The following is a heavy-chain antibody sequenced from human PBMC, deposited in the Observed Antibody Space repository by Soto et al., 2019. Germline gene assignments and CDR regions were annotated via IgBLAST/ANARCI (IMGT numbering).Heavy chain of an antibody. CDR2: IHPGDSES. V-gene: IGHV5-51*01. CDR3: ARQIGHYGLDV. J-gene: IGHJ6*02. CDR1: VDSFTNYW. Sequence: GESLKISCKVSVDSFTNYWIAWVRQTPGKGLEWMGIIHPGDSESRYSPSFQGQVTISADKSITTAYLQWSSLKASDTAMYYCARQIGHYGLDVWGQGTTVTASS.